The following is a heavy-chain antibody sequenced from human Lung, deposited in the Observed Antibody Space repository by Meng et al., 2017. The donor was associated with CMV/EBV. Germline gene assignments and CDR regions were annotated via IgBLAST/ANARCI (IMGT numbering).Heavy chain of an antibody. D-gene: IGHD6-19*01. V-gene: IGHV3-69-1*01. Sequence: GGSLRLXCAASGFRFSDHYMTWIRQAPGKGLEWVSYISSSYAVDYADSLKGRFTISRDNAKNSLYLQMNSLRAEDTAVYYCARVLLDVRGWYYQGMDVWGQGXTVASSS. CDR1: GFRFSDHY. J-gene: IGHJ6*02. CDR3: ARVLLDVRGWYYQGMDV. CDR2: ISSSYAV.